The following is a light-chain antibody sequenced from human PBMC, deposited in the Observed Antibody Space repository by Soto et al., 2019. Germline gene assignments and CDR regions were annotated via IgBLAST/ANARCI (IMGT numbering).Light chain of an antibody. Sequence: EMVMTQSPATLSVSPGERATLSCRASQSVRSNLAWYQQKPGQAPRLLIYGASSRAAGIPDRFSGSGSGTDFTLTISRLEPEDFAVYYCQQHGSSPLTFGGGTKVDI. CDR2: GAS. V-gene: IGKV3-20*01. J-gene: IGKJ4*01. CDR1: QSVRSN. CDR3: QQHGSSPLT.